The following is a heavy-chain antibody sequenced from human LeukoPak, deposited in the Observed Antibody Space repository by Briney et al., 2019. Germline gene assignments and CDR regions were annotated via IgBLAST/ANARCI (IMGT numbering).Heavy chain of an antibody. CDR2: ISSDGSSK. V-gene: IGHV3-30*04. CDR3: VRDHSTGGSGWYWDY. Sequence: PAGSLRLSCAASGLTFSNYAVHWVRQAPGKGLEWVALISSDGSSKDYVESVKGRFTISRDNSKNTLHLQMNSLRADDTAVYYCVRDHSTGGSGWYWDYWGQGTLVTVSS. J-gene: IGHJ4*02. D-gene: IGHD6-19*01. CDR1: GLTFSNYA.